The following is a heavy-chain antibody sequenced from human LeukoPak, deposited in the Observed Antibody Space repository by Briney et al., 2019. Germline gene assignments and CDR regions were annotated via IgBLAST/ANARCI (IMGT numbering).Heavy chain of an antibody. V-gene: IGHV1-69-2*01. CDR3: ATGCSSTSCYASKGNWFDP. J-gene: IGHJ5*02. CDR1: GYTFTDYY. Sequence: ASVKISCKASGYTFTDYYMHWVQQAPGKGLKWMGRVDSEDGETIYAEKFQGRVTITADTSTDTAYMELSSLRSEDTAVYYCATGCSSTSCYASKGNWFDPWGQGTLVTVSS. CDR2: VDSEDGET. D-gene: IGHD2-2*01.